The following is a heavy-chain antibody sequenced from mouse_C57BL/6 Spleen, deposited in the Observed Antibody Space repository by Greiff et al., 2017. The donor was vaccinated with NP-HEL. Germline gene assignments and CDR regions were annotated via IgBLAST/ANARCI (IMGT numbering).Heavy chain of an antibody. CDR2: IYPGSGST. J-gene: IGHJ3*01. D-gene: IGHD2-4*01. CDR3: AREGGYDYPLAY. Sequence: QVQLQQSGAELVKPGASVKMSCKASGYTFTSYWITWVKQRPGQGLEWIGGIYPGSGSTNYNEKFKSKATLTVDTSSSTAYMQLSSLTSEDSAVYYCAREGGYDYPLAYWGQGTLVTVSA. CDR1: GYTFTSYW. V-gene: IGHV1-55*01.